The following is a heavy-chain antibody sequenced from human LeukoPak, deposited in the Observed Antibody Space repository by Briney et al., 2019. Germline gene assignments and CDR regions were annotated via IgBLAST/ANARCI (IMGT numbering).Heavy chain of an antibody. CDR2: IWDDGSYK. J-gene: IGHJ5*02. V-gene: IGHV3-33*06. D-gene: IGHD1-14*01. CDR1: GFTFSTFG. CDR3: AKGRYTMPVGWIDP. Sequence: GRSLRLSCAASGFTFSTFGMHWVRQAPGKGLEWVALIWDDGSYKYYADSVKGRFTISRDNSKNTVFLQMNSLRAEDTAVYYCAKGRYTMPVGWIDPWGQGTQVTVSS.